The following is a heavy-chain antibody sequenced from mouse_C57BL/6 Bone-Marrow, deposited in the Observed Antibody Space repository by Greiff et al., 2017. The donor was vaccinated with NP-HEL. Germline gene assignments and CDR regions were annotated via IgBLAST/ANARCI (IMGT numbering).Heavy chain of an antibody. V-gene: IGHV1-64*01. CDR1: GYTFTSYW. CDR2: IHPNSGST. J-gene: IGHJ3*01. CDR3: ARSDGYYVWFAY. Sequence: QVQLQQPGAELVKPGASVKLSCKASGYTFTSYWMHWVKQRPGQGLEWIGMIHPNSGSTNYNEKFKSKATLTVDKSSSTAYMQRSSLTSEDSAVYYCARSDGYYVWFAYWGQGTLVSVSA. D-gene: IGHD2-3*01.